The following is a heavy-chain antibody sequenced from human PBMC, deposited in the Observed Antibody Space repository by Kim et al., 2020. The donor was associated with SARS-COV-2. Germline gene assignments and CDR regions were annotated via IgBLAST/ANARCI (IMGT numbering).Heavy chain of an antibody. V-gene: IGHV4-34*01. CDR3: ARGVPGY. CDR2: SGST. J-gene: IGHJ4*02. Sequence: SGSTSSNPSLQSRVTISVDTSKNQFSLKLTSVTAADTAVYYCARGVPGYRGQGTLVTVSS.